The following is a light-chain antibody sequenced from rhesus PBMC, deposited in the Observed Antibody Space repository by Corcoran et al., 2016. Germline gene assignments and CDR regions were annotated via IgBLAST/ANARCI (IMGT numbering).Light chain of an antibody. CDR1: QSISSW. Sequence: DIQMTQSPSSLSTSIGDTVTITCRSSQSISSWLAWYQQKPGKAPKVLSYKAARLQSGVPSRFSGSGSGADFTLPISRLQSEDFASYYCQQYSTSPFTFGPGTKLDIK. CDR2: KAA. CDR3: QQYSTSPFT. V-gene: IGKV1-22*01. J-gene: IGKJ3*01.